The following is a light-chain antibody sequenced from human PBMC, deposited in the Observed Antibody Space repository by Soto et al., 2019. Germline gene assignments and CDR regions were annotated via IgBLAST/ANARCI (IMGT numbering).Light chain of an antibody. CDR1: QSVSSSY. V-gene: IGKV3-20*01. J-gene: IGKJ1*01. Sequence: EIVLTQSPGTLSLSPGERATLSCRTSQSVSSSYLAWYQQKPGQAPRLLIYGASSRATGIPDRFSGSGSGTDFTLTSRRLEPEDFAVYYCQQYGSSPRTFGQEPKVEIK. CDR3: QQYGSSPRT. CDR2: GAS.